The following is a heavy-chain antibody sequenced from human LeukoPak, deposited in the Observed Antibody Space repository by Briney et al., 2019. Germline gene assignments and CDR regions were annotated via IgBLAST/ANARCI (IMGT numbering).Heavy chain of an antibody. CDR2: INHSGST. J-gene: IGHJ4*02. CDR1: GGSFSGYY. D-gene: IGHD4-17*01. CDR3: ARGLNMTTVTPGY. V-gene: IGHV4-34*01. Sequence: SETLSLTCAVYGGSFSGYYWSWIRQPPGKGLEWIGEINHSGSTNYNPSLKSRVTISVDTSKNQFSLKLSSVTAADTAVYYCARGLNMTTVTPGYWGQGTLVTVSS.